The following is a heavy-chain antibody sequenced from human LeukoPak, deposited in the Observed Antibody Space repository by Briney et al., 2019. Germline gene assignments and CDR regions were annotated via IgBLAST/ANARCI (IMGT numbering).Heavy chain of an antibody. D-gene: IGHD3-10*01. CDR3: ARFQASEFRGFDH. V-gene: IGHV1-3*04. Sequence: ASVKVSCKASGYTFTKYAMHWVRQAPGQRLEWMGWINTDNGNTKYSQKFQGRVPITRDTSASTAYMELRSLRSDDTAVYYCARFQASEFRGFDHWGQGTLITVSS. J-gene: IGHJ4*02. CDR2: INTDNGNT. CDR1: GYTFTKYA.